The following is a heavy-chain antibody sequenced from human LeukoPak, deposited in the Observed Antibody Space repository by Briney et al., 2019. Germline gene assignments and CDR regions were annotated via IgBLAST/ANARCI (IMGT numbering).Heavy chain of an antibody. CDR3: AREMGGDYVRFDP. CDR2: INPNSGGT. D-gene: IGHD2-21*02. J-gene: IGHJ5*02. Sequence: ASVKVSCKASGYTFTGYYMHWVRQAPGQGLEWMGWINPNSGGTNYAQKFQGRVTMTRDTSISTAYMELSRLRSDDAAVYYCAREMGGDYVRFDPWGQGTLVTVSS. V-gene: IGHV1-2*02. CDR1: GYTFTGYY.